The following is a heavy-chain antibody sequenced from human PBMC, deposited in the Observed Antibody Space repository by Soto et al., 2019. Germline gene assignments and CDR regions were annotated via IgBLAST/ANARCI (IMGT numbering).Heavy chain of an antibody. CDR3: ARDVAGQLGGGFDP. D-gene: IGHD6-13*01. V-gene: IGHV3-53*01. CDR2: IYSGGST. Sequence: EVQLVESGGGLIQPGGSLRLSCATSGFTVSSNYMSWVRQAPGKGLEWVSVIYSGGSTYYADSVKGRFTISRDNSKNTLYLQMNSLRAEDTAVYCCARDVAGQLGGGFDPWGQGTLVTVSS. J-gene: IGHJ5*02. CDR1: GFTVSSNY.